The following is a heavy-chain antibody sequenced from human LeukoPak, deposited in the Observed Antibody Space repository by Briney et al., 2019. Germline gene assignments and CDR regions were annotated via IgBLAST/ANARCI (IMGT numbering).Heavy chain of an antibody. Sequence: PSETLSLTCTVSGGSISSYYWSWIRQPPGKGLEWIGYIYYSGSTNYNPSLKSRVTISVDTSKNQFSLKLSSVTAADTAVYYCARARDYGDYPTWFDPWGQGTLVTVSS. J-gene: IGHJ5*02. CDR3: ARARDYGDYPTWFDP. CDR1: GGSISSYY. D-gene: IGHD4-17*01. V-gene: IGHV4-59*01. CDR2: IYYSGST.